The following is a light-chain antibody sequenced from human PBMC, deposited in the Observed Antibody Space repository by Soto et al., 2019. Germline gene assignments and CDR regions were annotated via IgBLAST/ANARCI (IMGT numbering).Light chain of an antibody. CDR1: IRDVGAYNF. Sequence: QSVLTQPASVSGSPGQSITISCTGTIRDVGAYNFVSWYQQFPGKAPQLMIYEVRNRPSGVSDRFSGSKSGNTASLIISGLRAEDEADYYCSSHTASATVLFGGGTKVTVL. J-gene: IGLJ2*01. CDR3: SSHTASATVL. CDR2: EVR. V-gene: IGLV2-14*01.